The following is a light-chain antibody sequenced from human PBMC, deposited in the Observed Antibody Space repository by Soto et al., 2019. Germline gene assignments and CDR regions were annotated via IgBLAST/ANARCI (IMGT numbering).Light chain of an antibody. V-gene: IGKV3-20*01. CDR2: GAS. CDR3: QQYDNSPRYT. Sequence: EIVLTQSPGTLFLSPGERATLSCRASQSVSSNYLAWYQQKPGQAPRLLIYGASSRATGIPDRFSGSGSGTDFTLTISRLEPEDFAVYYCQQYDNSPRYTFGQGTKLEIK. J-gene: IGKJ2*01. CDR1: QSVSSNY.